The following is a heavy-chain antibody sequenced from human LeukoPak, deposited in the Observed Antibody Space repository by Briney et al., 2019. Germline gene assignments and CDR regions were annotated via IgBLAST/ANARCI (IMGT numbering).Heavy chain of an antibody. CDR1: GSTFDDYA. J-gene: IGHJ4*02. CDR2: ISWNSGSI. V-gene: IGHV3-9*01. Sequence: GGSLRLSCAASGSTFDDYAMHWVRQAPGKGLEWVSGISWNSGSIGYADSVKGRFTISRDNAKNSLYLQMNSLRAEDTALYYCAKGSGYDSSGYHDYWGQGTLVTVSS. D-gene: IGHD3-22*01. CDR3: AKGSGYDSSGYHDY.